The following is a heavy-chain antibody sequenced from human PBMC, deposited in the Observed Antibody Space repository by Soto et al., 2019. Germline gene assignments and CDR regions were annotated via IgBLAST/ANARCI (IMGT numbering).Heavy chain of an antibody. CDR2: IKQDGSVK. Sequence: EAQLVESGGDLVQPGGSLRLSCVASGFTFSSYWMSWVRQAPGKGLVWVANIKQDGSVKHYVDSVKGRFTISRDNAKNSLFLQMNSLRAEDTAVYYCAREWFLWGQGTTVTVSS. J-gene: IGHJ6*02. V-gene: IGHV3-7*01. D-gene: IGHD3-10*01. CDR3: AREWFL. CDR1: GFTFSSYW.